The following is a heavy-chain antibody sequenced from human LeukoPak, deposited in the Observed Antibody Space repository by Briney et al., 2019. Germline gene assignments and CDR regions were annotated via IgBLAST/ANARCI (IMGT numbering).Heavy chain of an antibody. CDR1: GFTFSSYS. CDR2: IISISSYI. V-gene: IGHV3-21*01. Sequence: GGSLRLSCAASGFTFSSYSMNWVRQAPGKGLEWVSSIISISSYIYYADSVKGRFTISRDNAKNPLYLQMNSLRAEDTAVYYCAREGYCSSTSCREYFQHWGQGTLVTVSS. J-gene: IGHJ1*01. CDR3: AREGYCSSTSCREYFQH. D-gene: IGHD2-2*01.